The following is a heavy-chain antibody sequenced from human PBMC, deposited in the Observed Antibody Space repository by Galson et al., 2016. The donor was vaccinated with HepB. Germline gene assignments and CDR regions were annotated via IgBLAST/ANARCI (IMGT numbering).Heavy chain of an antibody. J-gene: IGHJ4*02. CDR3: ARGASSSCDY. Sequence: SVKVSCKVSGYSFTGYYMHWVRQAPGQGLEWMGWINPSSGDAISAPKFQGRLTVTRDTSISKAYMELDRLTSDDSAVYYCARGASSSCDYWGQGTLVIVSS. CDR2: INPSSGDA. V-gene: IGHV1-2*02. CDR1: GYSFTGYY. D-gene: IGHD6-13*01.